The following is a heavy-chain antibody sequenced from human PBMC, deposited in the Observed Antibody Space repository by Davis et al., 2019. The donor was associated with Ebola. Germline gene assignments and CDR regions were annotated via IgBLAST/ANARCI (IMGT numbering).Heavy chain of an antibody. CDR1: GYTFTGYT. CDR3: ARDLGITMIVAPYYFDY. V-gene: IGHV1-2*06. D-gene: IGHD3-22*01. Sequence: ASVKVSCKASGYTFTGYTLHWVRQAPGQGLERMGRINPNSGGTNYAQKLQGRVTMTTDTSTSTAYMELRSLRSDDTAVYYCARDLGITMIVAPYYFDYWGQGTLVTVSS. J-gene: IGHJ4*02. CDR2: INPNSGGT.